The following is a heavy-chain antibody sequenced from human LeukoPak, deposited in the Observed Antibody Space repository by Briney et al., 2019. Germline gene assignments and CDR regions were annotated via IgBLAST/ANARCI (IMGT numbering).Heavy chain of an antibody. Sequence: SETLSLTCAVYGGSFSGYYWSWIRQPPGKGLEWIGEINHSGSTNCNPSLKSRVTISVDTSKNQFSLKLSSVTAADTAVYYCARLPPIAATFDYWGQGTLVTVSS. CDR3: ARLPPIAATFDY. D-gene: IGHD2-15*01. CDR2: INHSGST. CDR1: GGSFSGYY. J-gene: IGHJ4*02. V-gene: IGHV4-34*01.